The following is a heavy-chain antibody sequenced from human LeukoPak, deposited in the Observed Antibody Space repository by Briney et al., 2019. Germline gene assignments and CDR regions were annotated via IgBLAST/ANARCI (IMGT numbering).Heavy chain of an antibody. CDR3: ARYVTTYYDILTGAGVFDY. J-gene: IGHJ4*02. Sequence: GGSLRLSCAASGFAVSSNYMSWVRQAPGKGLEWVSVIYSGGSTYYADSVKGRFTISRDNSKNTLYLQMNSLRAEDTAVYYCARYVTTYYDILTGAGVFDYWGQGTLVTVSS. CDR1: GFAVSSNY. D-gene: IGHD3-9*01. V-gene: IGHV3-66*02. CDR2: IYSGGST.